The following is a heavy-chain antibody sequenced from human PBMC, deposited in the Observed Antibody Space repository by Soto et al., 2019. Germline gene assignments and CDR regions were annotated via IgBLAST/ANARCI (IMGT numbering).Heavy chain of an antibody. CDR1: GYNFNQYY. V-gene: IGHV1-46*02. D-gene: IGHD1-26*01. CDR2: INLRGGTT. J-gene: IGHJ4*02. Sequence: QVQLMQSGAEVRKPGASVRLSCETSGYNFNQYYIHWVRQAPGQGLEWMGIINLRGGTTEYAHKFRGRVTVTGDTSMKTAYMELRSLRSEDTAMYFCARGPEDSDVPRWDYWGQGTLVTVSS. CDR3: ARGPEDSDVPRWDY.